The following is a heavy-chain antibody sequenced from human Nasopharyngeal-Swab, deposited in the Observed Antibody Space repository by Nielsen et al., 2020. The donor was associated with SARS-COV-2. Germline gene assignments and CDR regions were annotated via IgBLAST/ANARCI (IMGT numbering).Heavy chain of an antibody. Sequence: ASVKVSCKASGYTFTSYAMHWVRQAPGQRLEWMGWINAGNGNTKYSQKFQGRVTITRDTSASTAYMELSSLRSEDTAVYYCARGWGYYDILTGYSPDVWGQGTTVTVSS. J-gene: IGHJ6*02. D-gene: IGHD3-9*01. CDR3: ARGWGYYDILTGYSPDV. CDR1: GYTFTSYA. CDR2: INAGNGNT. V-gene: IGHV1-3*01.